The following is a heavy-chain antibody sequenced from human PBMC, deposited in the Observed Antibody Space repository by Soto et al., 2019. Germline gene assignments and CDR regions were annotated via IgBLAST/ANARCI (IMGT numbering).Heavy chain of an antibody. CDR3: ARVDLVQLKYYYYGMDV. V-gene: IGHV1-2*02. Sequence: AASVKVSCKASGYTFTGYYMHWVRQAPGQGLEWMGWINPNSGGTNYAQKFQGRVTMTRDTSISTAYMELSRLRSDDTAVYYCARVDLVQLKYYYYGMDVWGQGTTVTV. CDR2: INPNSGGT. CDR1: GYTFTGYY. J-gene: IGHJ6*02. D-gene: IGHD6-6*01.